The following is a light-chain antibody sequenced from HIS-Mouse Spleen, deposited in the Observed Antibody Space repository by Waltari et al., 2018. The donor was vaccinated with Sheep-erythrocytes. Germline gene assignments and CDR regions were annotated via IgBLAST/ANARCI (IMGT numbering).Light chain of an antibody. CDR3: QQYDNLPLT. J-gene: IGKJ4*01. CDR2: DAS. V-gene: IGKV1-33*01. Sequence: DIQMTQSPSSLSASVGDRVTITCQASQDISNYLNWYQQKPGKAPKLLIYDASNFETGVPSRFSGSGSGTDFTFTISSLQPEDIATYYCQQYDNLPLTFGGGTK. CDR1: QDISNY.